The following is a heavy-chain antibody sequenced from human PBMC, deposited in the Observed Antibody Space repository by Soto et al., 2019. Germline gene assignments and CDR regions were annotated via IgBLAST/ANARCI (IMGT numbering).Heavy chain of an antibody. Sequence: SETLSLTCAVSGGSISSGGYSWSWIRQPPGKGLEWIGYIYHSGSTYYNPSLKSRVTISVDRSKNQFSLKLSSVTAADTAVYYCASSRGYSSGSFDPWGQGTLVTVSS. CDR1: GGSISSGGYS. V-gene: IGHV4-30-2*01. CDR3: ASSRGYSSGSFDP. CDR2: IYHSGST. J-gene: IGHJ5*02. D-gene: IGHD6-19*01.